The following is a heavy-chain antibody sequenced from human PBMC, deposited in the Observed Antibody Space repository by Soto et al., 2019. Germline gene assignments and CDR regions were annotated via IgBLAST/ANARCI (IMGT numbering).Heavy chain of an antibody. V-gene: IGHV1-69*13. Sequence: WASVKVSCKASGGTFSRSAINWVRQAPGQGLEWMGGIVPVFGKANYAQKFQGRVTITADESTSTGYMELRSLTSEDTAVYYCARDGTLYDSSAYYYVYWGQGTLVTVSS. CDR1: GGTFSRSA. D-gene: IGHD3-22*01. J-gene: IGHJ4*02. CDR3: ARDGTLYDSSAYYYVY. CDR2: IVPVFGKA.